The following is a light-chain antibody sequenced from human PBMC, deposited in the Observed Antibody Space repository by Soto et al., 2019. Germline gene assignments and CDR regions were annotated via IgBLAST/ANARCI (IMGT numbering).Light chain of an antibody. CDR1: SNDVGGSNY. V-gene: IGLV2-14*01. CDR3: SSYTSSSTLWV. Sequence: QSALTQPASVSGSPGQSITISCTGTSNDVGGSNYVSWYQQHPGKAPKLMIYEVSNRPSGVSNRFSGSKSGNTASLTISGLQAEDEADYFCSSYTSSSTLWVFGGGTKVTVL. J-gene: IGLJ3*02. CDR2: EVS.